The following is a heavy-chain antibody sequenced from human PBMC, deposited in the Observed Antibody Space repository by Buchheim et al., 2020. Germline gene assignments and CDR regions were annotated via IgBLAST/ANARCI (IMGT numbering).Heavy chain of an antibody. J-gene: IGHJ6*02. CDR2: IRYDGSNK. CDR1: GFTFSSYG. Sequence: QVQLVESGGGVVQPGRSLRLSCAASGFTFSSYGMHWVRQAPGKGLEWVAFIRYDGSNKYYADSVKGRFTISRDNSKNTLYLQMNSLRAEDTAVYYCAKDQYYYDSSGDMDVRGQGTT. D-gene: IGHD3-22*01. V-gene: IGHV3-30*02. CDR3: AKDQYYYDSSGDMDV.